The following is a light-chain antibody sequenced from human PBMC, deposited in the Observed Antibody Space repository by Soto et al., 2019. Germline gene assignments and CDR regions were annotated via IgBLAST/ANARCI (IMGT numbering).Light chain of an antibody. J-gene: IGKJ4*01. CDR2: DAS. V-gene: IGKV1-33*01. CDR3: QQADNLPLT. CDR1: QDISNY. Sequence: DIQMTQSPSSLSASVGDRVTITCQASQDISNYLNWYQQKPGKAPKLLIYDASNLETGVPSRFSGSGSGTEFTFTNSSPQPEDNGTYYCQQADNLPLTFGGGTKVEIK.